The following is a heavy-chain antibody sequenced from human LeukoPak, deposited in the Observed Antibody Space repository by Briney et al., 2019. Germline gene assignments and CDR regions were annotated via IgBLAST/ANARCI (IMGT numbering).Heavy chain of an antibody. CDR3: ARDYSNLNWFDP. D-gene: IGHD4-11*01. J-gene: IGHJ5*02. CDR2: INPNSGGT. CDR1: GYTFTDYS. V-gene: IGHV1-2*02. Sequence: ASVKVSCKASGYTFTDYSMHWVRQAPGQGLEWMGWINPNSGGTNYAQKFQGRVTMTRDTSISTAYMELSGLRSDDTAVYYCARDYSNLNWFDPWGQGTLVTVSS.